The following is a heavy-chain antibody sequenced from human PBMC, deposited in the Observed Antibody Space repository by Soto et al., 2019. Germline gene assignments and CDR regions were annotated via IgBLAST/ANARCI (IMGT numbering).Heavy chain of an antibody. CDR2: IYWDNAR. V-gene: IGHV2-5*02. CDR3: AHRRIYGADRDRGVFDY. Sequence: QITLKESGPTLVKPTQTLTLTCSLSGFSVTTSGVGVAWIRQPPGKALEWLALIYWDNARYYSPSLRSRLTITKDTSKNQVTLTMTNMGPMDAATYYCAHRRIYGADRDRGVFDYWGQGTLLTVSS. D-gene: IGHD3-10*01. J-gene: IGHJ4*02. CDR1: GFSVTTSGVG.